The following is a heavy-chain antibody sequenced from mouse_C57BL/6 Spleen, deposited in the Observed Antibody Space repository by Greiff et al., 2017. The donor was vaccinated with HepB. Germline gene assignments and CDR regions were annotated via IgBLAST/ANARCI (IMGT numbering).Heavy chain of an antibody. CDR3: AREANWAFAY. D-gene: IGHD4-1*01. V-gene: IGHV3-6*01. CDR1: GYSITSGYY. Sequence: EVKLQESGPGLVKPSQSLSLTCSVTGYSITSGYYWNWIRQFPGNKLEWMGYISYDGSNNYNPSLKNRISITRDTSKNQFFLKLNSVTTEDTATYYCAREANWAFAYWGQGTLVTVSA. CDR2: ISYDGSN. J-gene: IGHJ3*01.